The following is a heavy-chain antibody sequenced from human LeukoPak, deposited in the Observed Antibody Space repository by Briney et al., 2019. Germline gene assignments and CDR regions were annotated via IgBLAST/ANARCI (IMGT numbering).Heavy chain of an antibody. CDR2: INAGTGNT. Sequence: ASVTVSCKASGYTFTAYAMHWVRQAPGQRLEWMGWINAGTGNTKYSQKFQDRVTITRDTSASTVYMELSSLRSEDTAVYYCARAYCSGGSCYSWNWLDPWGQGTLVTVSS. D-gene: IGHD2-15*01. CDR3: ARAYCSGGSCYSWNWLDP. J-gene: IGHJ5*02. CDR1: GYTFTAYA. V-gene: IGHV1-3*01.